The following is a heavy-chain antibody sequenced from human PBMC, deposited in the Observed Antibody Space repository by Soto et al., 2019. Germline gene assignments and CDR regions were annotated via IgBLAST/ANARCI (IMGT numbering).Heavy chain of an antibody. D-gene: IGHD4-17*01. CDR1: GYPFTSYY. Sequence: GASVKVSCKASGYPFTSYYMHWVRQAPGQGLEWMGIINPSGGSTSYAQKFQGRVTMTRDTSTSTVYMELSSLRSEDTAVYYCARTQPRHTVFDYWGQGTMVTVYS. J-gene: IGHJ4*02. V-gene: IGHV1-46*01. CDR2: INPSGGST. CDR3: ARTQPRHTVFDY.